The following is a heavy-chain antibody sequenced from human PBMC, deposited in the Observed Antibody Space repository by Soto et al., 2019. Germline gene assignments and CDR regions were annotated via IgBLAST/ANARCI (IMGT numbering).Heavy chain of an antibody. CDR1: GGSFSGYY. CDR2: INHSGRT. J-gene: IGHJ4*02. CDR3: ARDKITGLFDY. Sequence: QVQLQQWGAGLLKPSETLSLTCAVYGGSFSGYYWTWIRQPPGTGLEWIGEINHSGRTNYNPSIKSRVTISVDTSKNQFSLKLTSVTAADTAVYYCARDKITGLFDYWGQGTLVTVSS. D-gene: IGHD2-8*02. V-gene: IGHV4-34*01.